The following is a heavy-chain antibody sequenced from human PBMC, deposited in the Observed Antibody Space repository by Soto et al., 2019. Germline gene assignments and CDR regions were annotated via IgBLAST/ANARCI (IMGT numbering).Heavy chain of an antibody. D-gene: IGHD6-13*01. V-gene: IGHV5-51*01. Sequence: GESLKISCQGSAYSFSNYWIGWVRQMPGKGLEWMGIIYPGDSDTRYSPSFQGQVTISADKSISTAYLQWSSLKASDTAMYYCARTAAAGKYYYGVDVWGQGTTVTVSS. J-gene: IGHJ6*02. CDR3: ARTAAAGKYYYGVDV. CDR1: AYSFSNYW. CDR2: IYPGDSDT.